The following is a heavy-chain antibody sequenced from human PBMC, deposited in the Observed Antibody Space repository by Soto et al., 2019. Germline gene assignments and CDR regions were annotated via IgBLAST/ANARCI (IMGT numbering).Heavy chain of an antibody. Sequence: PSETLSLTCAVSGGSFSGYYWSWIRQPPGKGLEWIGELDHSGSPNYNPSLNSRVTMSIDTSKSQFSLKLNSVTAADTAVYFCARDYSSGWYWFDPRGQGTLVTVSS. D-gene: IGHD6-19*01. CDR3: ARDYSSGWYWFDP. CDR1: GGSFSGYY. CDR2: LDHSGSP. J-gene: IGHJ5*02. V-gene: IGHV4-34*01.